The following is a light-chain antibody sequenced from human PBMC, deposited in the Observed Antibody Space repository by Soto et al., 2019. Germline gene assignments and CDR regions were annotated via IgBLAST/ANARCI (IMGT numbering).Light chain of an antibody. CDR1: SSDVGGYNY. J-gene: IGLJ1*01. CDR2: DVS. CDR3: SSYTSSSTHYV. Sequence: QSVLTQPASVSGSPGQSITISCTGTSSDVGGYNYVSWYQQHPGKAPKLMFYDVSNRPSGVSNRFSGSKSGNTASLTISGLQAEDEADYYCSSYTSSSTHYVFGTGTKLIVL. V-gene: IGLV2-14*01.